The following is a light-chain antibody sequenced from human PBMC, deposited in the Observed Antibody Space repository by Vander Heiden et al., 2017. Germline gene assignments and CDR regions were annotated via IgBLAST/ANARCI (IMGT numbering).Light chain of an antibody. CDR1: QSISSY. CDR2: AAS. V-gene: IGKV1-39*01. CDR3: QQSYSTPCT. J-gene: IGKJ3*01. Sequence: DIQMTQSPSSLSASVGDRVTITCRASQSISSYLNWYQQKPGKAPKLLIYAASSLQSGVPSRFSGSGSGTDFTLTISSLQPEDFATYYCQQSYSTPCTFGSGTKVDIK.